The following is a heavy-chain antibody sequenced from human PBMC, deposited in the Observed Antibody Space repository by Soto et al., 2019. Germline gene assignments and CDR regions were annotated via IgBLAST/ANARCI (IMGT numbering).Heavy chain of an antibody. Sequence: GGSLRLSCSASGFIFSSYTMYWVRQAPGKGLKYVSAISSNGENTYDTDSVKGRFTISRDNSKKTLYLQMSSLRPEDTAVYYCVKGGYICGYSVFDIWGRVTMVTVSS. V-gene: IGHV3-64D*06. J-gene: IGHJ3*02. CDR2: ISSNGENT. CDR3: VKGGYICGYSVFDI. CDR1: GFIFSSYT. D-gene: IGHD5-18*01.